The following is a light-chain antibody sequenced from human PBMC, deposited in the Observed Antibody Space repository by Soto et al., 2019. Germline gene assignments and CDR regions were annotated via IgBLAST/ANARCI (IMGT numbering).Light chain of an antibody. CDR1: SSDVGGYNY. CDR2: DVS. J-gene: IGLJ2*01. CDR3: SSYTSSSTLVV. V-gene: IGLV2-14*01. Sequence: QSALTQPASVSGSRGQSITISCTGTSSDVGGYNYVSWYQQHPGKAPKLMIYDVSNRPSGVSNRFSGSTSGNTASLTISGLQAEDEADYYCSSYTSSSTLVVVGGRTKLAVL.